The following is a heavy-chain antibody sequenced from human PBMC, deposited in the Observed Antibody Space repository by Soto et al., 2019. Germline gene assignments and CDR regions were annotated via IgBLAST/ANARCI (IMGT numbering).Heavy chain of an antibody. CDR3: ARSWAVAGSYDY. V-gene: IGHV3-66*01. CDR1: GLTVSSNY. Sequence: EVQLVESGGGLVQPGWSLRLSCAASGLTVSSNYMNWVRQAPGKGLEWVSVIYSGGSTYYADSVKGRFTISRDNSKNTLYLQMNSLRAEDTAVYYCARSWAVAGSYDYWGQGTLVTVSS. J-gene: IGHJ4*02. CDR2: IYSGGST. D-gene: IGHD6-19*01.